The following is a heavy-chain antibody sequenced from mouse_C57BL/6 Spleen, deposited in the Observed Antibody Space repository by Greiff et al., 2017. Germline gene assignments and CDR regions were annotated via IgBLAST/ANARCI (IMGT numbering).Heavy chain of an antibody. J-gene: IGHJ1*03. CDR2: INPSTGGT. D-gene: IGHD2-4*01. Sequence: EVQLQQSGPALVKPGASVKISCKASGYSFTGYYMNWVKQSPEKSLEWIGEINPSTGGTTYNQKFKAKATLTVDKSSSTAYMQLKSLTSEDSAVYYCARGLRWYFDVWGTGTTVTVSS. CDR1: GYSFTGYY. V-gene: IGHV1-42*01. CDR3: ARGLRWYFDV.